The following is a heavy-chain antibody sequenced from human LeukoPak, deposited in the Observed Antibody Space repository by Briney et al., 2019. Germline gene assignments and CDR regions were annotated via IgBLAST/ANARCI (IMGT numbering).Heavy chain of an antibody. Sequence: PSETLSLTRTVSVGSISSYYWSWIRQPPGKGLEWIGYIYYSRSTHYNRSLKSRVTISVDTSKNQFSLKLSSVTAADTAVYYCARVRYYDILTGYYGDGYFDYWGQGTLVTVSS. CDR1: VGSISSYY. CDR3: ARVRYYDILTGYYGDGYFDY. CDR2: IYYSRST. V-gene: IGHV4-59*01. D-gene: IGHD3-9*01. J-gene: IGHJ4*02.